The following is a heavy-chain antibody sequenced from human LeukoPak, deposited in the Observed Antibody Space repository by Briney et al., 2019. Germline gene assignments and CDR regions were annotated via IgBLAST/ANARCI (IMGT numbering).Heavy chain of an antibody. CDR3: ARDQPDSGNLDY. CDR2: IYYSGST. V-gene: IGHV4-59*01. CDR1: RGSISSYF. D-gene: IGHD3-10*01. Sequence: SETLSLTCTVSRGSISSYFWSWIRQPLGKGLEWIGYIYYSGSTNYNPSLKSRVTISVDTSKNHFSLKLSSVTAADSAVYYCARDQPDSGNLDYWGQGILVTVSS. J-gene: IGHJ4*02.